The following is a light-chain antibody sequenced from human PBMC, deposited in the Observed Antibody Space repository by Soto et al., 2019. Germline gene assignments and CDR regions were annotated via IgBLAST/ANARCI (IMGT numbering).Light chain of an antibody. Sequence: SALTQPASVSGSPGQAITISCTGTNSDVGSYFLVSWYQQHPGKAPKLMIYEGSKRPSGISNRFSGSKSGNAASLTISGVEAEDEAEYYCCTYAGSSPYVFGTGTKVTLL. CDR1: NSDVGSYFL. V-gene: IGLV2-23*01. J-gene: IGLJ1*01. CDR3: CTYAGSSPYV. CDR2: EGS.